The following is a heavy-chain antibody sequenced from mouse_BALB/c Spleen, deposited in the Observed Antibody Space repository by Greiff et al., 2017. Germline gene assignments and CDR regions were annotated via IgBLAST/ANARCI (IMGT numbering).Heavy chain of an antibody. CDR2: ISSGGST. D-gene: IGHD1-1*01. V-gene: IGHV5-6-5*01. J-gene: IGHJ4*01. CDR3: AREGDYGYAMDY. Sequence: EVKLVESGGGLVKPGGSLKLSCAASGFTFSSYAMSWVRQTPEKRLEWVASISSGGSTYYPDSVKGRFTISRDNARNILYLQMSSLRSEDTAMYYCAREGDYGYAMDYWGQGTSVTVSS. CDR1: GFTFSSYA.